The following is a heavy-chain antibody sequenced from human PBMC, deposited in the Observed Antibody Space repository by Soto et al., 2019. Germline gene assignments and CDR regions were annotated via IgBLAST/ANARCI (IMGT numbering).Heavy chain of an antibody. Sequence: QVQLVQSGAEVKKPGSSVKVSGKASGGTFSSYAISGVRQAPGQGLEWMGGIIPIFGTANYAQKFQGRVTITADESTSTAYMELSSLRSEDTAVYYCARAPKGSGSYYRDYWGQGTLVTVSS. D-gene: IGHD1-26*01. V-gene: IGHV1-69*01. J-gene: IGHJ4*02. CDR1: GGTFSSYA. CDR3: ARAPKGSGSYYRDY. CDR2: IIPIFGTA.